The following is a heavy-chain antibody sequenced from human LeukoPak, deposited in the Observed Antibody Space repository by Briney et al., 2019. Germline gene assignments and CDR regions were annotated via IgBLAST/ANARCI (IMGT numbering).Heavy chain of an antibody. CDR1: GGSIRTDGSY. CDR2: IYIDGIT. V-gene: IGHV4-39*02. Sequence: SETLSLTCTVSGGSIRTDGSYWAWVRQPPGKGLEWIGSIYIDGITHYNSSLQSRVTLSIDTSKNHFSLRLTSVTAADTAVFYCARLFTRAWEYRYGMDVWGQGTAVTVSS. CDR3: ARLFTRAWEYRYGMDV. D-gene: IGHD1-26*01. J-gene: IGHJ6*02.